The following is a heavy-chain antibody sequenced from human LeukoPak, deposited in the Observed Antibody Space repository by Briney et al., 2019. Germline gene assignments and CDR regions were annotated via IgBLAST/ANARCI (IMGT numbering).Heavy chain of an antibody. CDR1: GFTFSSYS. V-gene: IGHV3-30*18. Sequence: PGRSLRLSCAASGFTFSSYSMNWVRQAPGKGLEWVAFIPYDESDKFYADSVKGRFTISRDTSKSTLYLQMNSLRPEDTAVYYCVKDHPSLDYWGQGTLVTVSS. CDR2: IPYDESDK. J-gene: IGHJ4*02. CDR3: VKDHPSLDY.